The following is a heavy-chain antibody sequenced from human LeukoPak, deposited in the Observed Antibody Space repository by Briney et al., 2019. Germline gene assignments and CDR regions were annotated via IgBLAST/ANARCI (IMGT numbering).Heavy chain of an antibody. J-gene: IGHJ4*02. Sequence: SQTLSLTCTVSGGSISSGDYYWSWLRQPPGKGLEWIGYIYYSGSTNYNPSLKSRVTISVDTSKNQFTLKLSSVTAADTAVYYCARGRYGWLPFDYWGQGTLVTVSS. D-gene: IGHD3-16*01. CDR2: IYYSGST. CDR1: GGSISSGDYY. V-gene: IGHV4-61*08. CDR3: ARGRYGWLPFDY.